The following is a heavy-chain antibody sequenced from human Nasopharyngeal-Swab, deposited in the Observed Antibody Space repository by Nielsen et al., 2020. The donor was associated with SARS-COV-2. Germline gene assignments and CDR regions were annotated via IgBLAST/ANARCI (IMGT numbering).Heavy chain of an antibody. CDR2: IIPIFGTA. CDR1: GGTFSSYA. CDR3: ASHYYGGIEGYYFDY. D-gene: IGHD4-23*01. Sequence: SVKVSCKASGGTFSSYAINWVRQAPGQGLEWMGGIIPIFGTANYAQKFQGRVTITADESTSTAYMELSSLRSEDTAVYYCASHYYGGIEGYYFDYWGQGTLVTVSS. J-gene: IGHJ4*02. V-gene: IGHV1-69*13.